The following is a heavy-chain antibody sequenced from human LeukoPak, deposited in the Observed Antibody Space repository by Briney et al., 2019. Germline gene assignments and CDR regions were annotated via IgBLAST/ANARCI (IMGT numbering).Heavy chain of an antibody. CDR1: GFTFSSYA. D-gene: IGHD2-21*02. J-gene: IGHJ4*02. Sequence: PGGSLRLSCAASGFTFSSYAMSWVRQAPGKGLEWVSAISGSGGSTYYADPVKGRFTISRDNSKNTLYLQMNSLRAEDTAVYYCAKDPGPYCGGDCSGYWGQGTLVTVSS. CDR3: AKDPGPYCGGDCSGY. CDR2: ISGSGGST. V-gene: IGHV3-23*01.